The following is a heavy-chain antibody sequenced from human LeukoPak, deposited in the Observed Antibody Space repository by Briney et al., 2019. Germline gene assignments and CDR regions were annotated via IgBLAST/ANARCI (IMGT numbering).Heavy chain of an antibody. V-gene: IGHV3-48*01. CDR3: AKGSPRGGLDS. CDR2: ISSSSRTI. D-gene: IGHD1-14*01. CDR1: DVTHSTFT. J-gene: IGHJ4*02. Sequence: GGSLRLSCAASDVTHSTFTMHWVRQAPGKGLEWVSSISSSSRTINYADSVQGRFTVSRDNANNSMYLQMNELRREDTAVYYCAKGSPRGGLDSWGQGTLVTVSS.